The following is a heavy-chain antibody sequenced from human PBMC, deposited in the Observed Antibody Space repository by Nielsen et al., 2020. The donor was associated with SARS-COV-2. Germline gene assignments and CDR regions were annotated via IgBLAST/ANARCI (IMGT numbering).Heavy chain of an antibody. CDR3: ARGSGATYP. Sequence: SETLSLTCTVSGGSISSYYWSWIRQPPGKGLEWIGYIYYSGSTYYNPSLKSRVTISVDTSKNQFSLKLSSVTAADTAVYYCARGSGATYPWGQGTLVTVSS. CDR2: IYYSGST. D-gene: IGHD1-26*01. J-gene: IGHJ5*02. V-gene: IGHV4-59*08. CDR1: GGSISSYY.